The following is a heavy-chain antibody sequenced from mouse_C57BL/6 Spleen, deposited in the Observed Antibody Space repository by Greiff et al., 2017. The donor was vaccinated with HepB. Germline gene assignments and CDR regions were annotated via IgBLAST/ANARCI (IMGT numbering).Heavy chain of an antibody. D-gene: IGHD2-10*01. CDR1: GFTFSSYA. Sequence: EVQVVESGEGLVKPGGSLKLSCAASGFTFSSYAMSWVRQTPEKRLEWVAYISSGGDYIYYADTVKGRFTISRDNARNTLYLQMSSLKSEDTAMYYCTSSLLWPYAMDYWGQGTSVTVSS. J-gene: IGHJ4*01. CDR3: TSSLLWPYAMDY. CDR2: ISSGGDYI. V-gene: IGHV5-9-1*02.